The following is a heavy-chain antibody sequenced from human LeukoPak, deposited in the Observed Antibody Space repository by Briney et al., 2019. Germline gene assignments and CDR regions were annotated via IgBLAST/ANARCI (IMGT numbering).Heavy chain of an antibody. CDR1: GFPFSSYG. Sequence: GESLRLSCDASGFPFSSYGMSWVRQAPGKGLEWVSAISGSGGSTYYADSVKGRFTISRDNSKNTLYLQMNSLRAEDTAVYYCAKDYYDSSGYYRFFDYWGQGALVTVSS. D-gene: IGHD3-22*01. CDR2: ISGSGGST. V-gene: IGHV3-23*01. CDR3: AKDYYDSSGYYRFFDY. J-gene: IGHJ4*02.